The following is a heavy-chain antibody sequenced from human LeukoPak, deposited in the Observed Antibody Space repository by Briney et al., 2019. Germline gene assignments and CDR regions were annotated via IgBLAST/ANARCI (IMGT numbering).Heavy chain of an antibody. V-gene: IGHV3-23*01. CDR3: AKDRIRFLEWLFDY. D-gene: IGHD3-3*01. Sequence: GGSLRLSCAASGFTFSSYSMNWVRQAPGKGLEWVSAISGSGGSTYYADSVKGRFTISRDNSKNTLYLQMNSLRAEGTAVYYCAKDRIRFLEWLFDYWGQGTLVTVSS. CDR1: GFTFSSYS. CDR2: ISGSGGST. J-gene: IGHJ4*02.